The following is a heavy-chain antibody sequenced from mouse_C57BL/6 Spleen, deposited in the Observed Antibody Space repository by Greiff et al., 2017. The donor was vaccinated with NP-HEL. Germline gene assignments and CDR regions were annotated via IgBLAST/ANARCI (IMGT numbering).Heavy chain of an antibody. CDR2: IYPGTSDT. D-gene: IGHD2-5*01. CDR3: TRDSNYPYWYFEV. V-gene: IGHV1-5*01. CDR1: GYTFTSYW. Sequence: EVQLQQSGTVLARPGASVKMSCKTSGYTFTSYWMHWVKQRPGQGLEWIGAIYPGTSDTSYNQKFKGKAKLTAVTSASTAYMELSSLTNEDSAVYYCTRDSNYPYWYFEVWGTGTTVTVSS. J-gene: IGHJ1*03.